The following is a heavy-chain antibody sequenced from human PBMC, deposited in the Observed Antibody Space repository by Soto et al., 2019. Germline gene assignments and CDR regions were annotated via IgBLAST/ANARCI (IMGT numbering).Heavy chain of an antibody. CDR1: GIIFSNYE. CDR2: INSDGTTI. CDR3: ASARHIGP. J-gene: IGHJ5*02. V-gene: IGHV3-48*03. Sequence: GGSLRLSCAASGIIFSNYEMNWVRQAPGEGLEWVSYINSDGTTIHYADSVKGRFTVSRDNAENSLYLQMNSLRAEDTAVYYCASARHIGPWGQGTLVTVSS. D-gene: IGHD2-21*01.